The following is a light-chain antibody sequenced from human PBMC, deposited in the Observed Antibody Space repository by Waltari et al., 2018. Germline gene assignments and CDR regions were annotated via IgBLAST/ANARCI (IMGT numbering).Light chain of an antibody. J-gene: IGKJ1*01. CDR1: QTVSNNY. V-gene: IGKV3D-20*01. CDR2: GAS. CDR3: QQYARSPT. Sequence: EIVLTQSPGTVSLSPGERVTLFCGASQTVSNNYLAWYQQKPGLAPRLLIYGASNRATGIPDRFSGSGSGTDFTLTISRLEPDDFAVYYCQQYARSPTFGQGTRVEIK.